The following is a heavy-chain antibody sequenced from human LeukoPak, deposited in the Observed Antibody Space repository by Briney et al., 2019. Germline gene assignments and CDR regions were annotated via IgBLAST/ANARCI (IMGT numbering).Heavy chain of an antibody. J-gene: IGHJ6*02. CDR3: ARDRGDIVVVPAAAYYYYGMDV. CDR2: ISYGGSNK. V-gene: IGHV3-30-3*01. CDR1: GFSFSNYA. Sequence: GGSLRLSCAASGFSFSNYAMSWVRQAPGKGLEWVAVISYGGSNKYYADSVKGRFTISRDNSKNTLYLQMNSLRAEDTAVYYCARDRGDIVVVPAAAYYYYGMDVWGQGTTVTVSS. D-gene: IGHD2-2*01.